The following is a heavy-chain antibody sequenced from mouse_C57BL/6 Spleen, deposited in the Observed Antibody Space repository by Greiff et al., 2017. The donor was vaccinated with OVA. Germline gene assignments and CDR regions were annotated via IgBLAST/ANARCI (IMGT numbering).Heavy chain of an antibody. D-gene: IGHD2-5*01. Sequence: EVMLVESGGGLVKPGGSLKLSCAASGFTFSDYGMHWVRQAPEKGLEWVAYISSGSSTIYYADTLKGRFTISRDNAKNTLFLQMTRLRSEDTAMYYCARMHYSNTYYAIDYWGQGTTVTVSS. CDR2: ISSGSSTI. CDR1: GFTFSDYG. CDR3: ARMHYSNTYYAIDY. J-gene: IGHJ4*01. V-gene: IGHV5-17*01.